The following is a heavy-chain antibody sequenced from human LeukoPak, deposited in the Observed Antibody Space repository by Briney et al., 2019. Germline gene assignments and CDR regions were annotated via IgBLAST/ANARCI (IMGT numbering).Heavy chain of an antibody. V-gene: IGHV3-33*08. D-gene: IGHD6-13*01. CDR1: GFTFSSYN. CDR3: TRERKSGIAAFDY. Sequence: PGGSLRLSCAASGFTFSSYNINWVRQAPGKGLEWVAVIWYDGINKFHADSVRGRFTISRDNSKNTVYLQMNSLRAEDTAVYYCTRERKSGIAAFDYWGQGTLVTVSS. J-gene: IGHJ4*02. CDR2: IWYDGINK.